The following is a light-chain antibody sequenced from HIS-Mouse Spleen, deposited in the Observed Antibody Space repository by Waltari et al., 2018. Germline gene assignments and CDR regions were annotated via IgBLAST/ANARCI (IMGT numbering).Light chain of an antibody. Sequence: QSALTQPVSVSGSPGQSITIPCTGTGSCVGSYNLVPGYQQHPGKAPKPMIYEGSKRPSGVSNRFSGSKSGNTASLTISGLQAEDEADYYCCSYAGSSTWVFGGGTKLTVL. CDR2: EGS. CDR3: CSYAGSSTWV. V-gene: IGLV2-23*01. CDR1: GSCVGSYNL. J-gene: IGLJ3*02.